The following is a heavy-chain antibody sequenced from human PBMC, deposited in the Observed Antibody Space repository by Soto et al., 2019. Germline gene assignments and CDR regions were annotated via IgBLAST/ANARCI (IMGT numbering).Heavy chain of an antibody. CDR3: ARRLPYDFWSGYSYNWFDP. D-gene: IGHD3-3*01. V-gene: IGHV4-39*01. Sequence: AETLSLACTFSGGSFISSSYYWGWIRQAPGKGREGIGSIYYSGSTYYNPSLNSRVTISVDTSKNQFFLKVSSVTAADTAVYYCARRLPYDFWSGYSYNWFDPWGQGTLVTVSS. J-gene: IGHJ5*02. CDR2: IYYSGST. CDR1: GGSFISSSYY.